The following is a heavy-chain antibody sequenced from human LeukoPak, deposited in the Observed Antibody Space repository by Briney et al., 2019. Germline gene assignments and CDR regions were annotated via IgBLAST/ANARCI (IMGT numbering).Heavy chain of an antibody. CDR3: ARGDYYGSGSYIRY. CDR1: GYTFTGYY. J-gene: IGHJ4*02. V-gene: IGHV1-2*02. D-gene: IGHD3-10*01. CDR2: INPNSGGT. Sequence: ASVTVSCKASGYTFTGYYMHWVRQAPGQGLEWMGWINPNSGGTNYAQKFQGRVTMTRDTSISTAYMELSRLRSDDTAVYYCARGDYYGSGSYIRYWGQGTLVTVSS.